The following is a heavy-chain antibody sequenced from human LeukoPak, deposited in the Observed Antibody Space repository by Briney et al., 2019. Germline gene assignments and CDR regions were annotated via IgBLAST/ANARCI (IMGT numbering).Heavy chain of an antibody. CDR2: ISSSGSTI. CDR1: GFTFSDYY. V-gene: IGHV3-11*01. D-gene: IGHD6-13*01. J-gene: IGHJ6*04. Sequence: GGSLRLSCAASGFTFSDYYMSWIRQAPGKGLEWVSYISSSGSTIYYADSVKGRFTISRDNAKNSLYLQMNSLRAEDTAVYYCARQNRSWSALYYYGMDVWDKGTTVTVSS. CDR3: ARQNRSWSALYYYGMDV.